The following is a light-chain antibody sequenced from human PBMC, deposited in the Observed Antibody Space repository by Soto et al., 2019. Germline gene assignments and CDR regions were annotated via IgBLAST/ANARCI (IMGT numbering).Light chain of an antibody. Sequence: DIQMTQSPSTLSASVGDRVTITCRASQSISSWLAWYQQKPGKAPKLLIYDASSLESGVPSRFRGSGSGTDFTLIISSLQPEDFATYYCLQDYDYPYTFGQGTKVDIK. CDR2: DAS. V-gene: IGKV1-5*01. J-gene: IGKJ2*01. CDR1: QSISSW. CDR3: LQDYDYPYT.